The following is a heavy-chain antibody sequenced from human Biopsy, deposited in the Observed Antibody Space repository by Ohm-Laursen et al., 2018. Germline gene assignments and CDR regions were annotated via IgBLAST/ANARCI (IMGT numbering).Heavy chain of an antibody. CDR1: GESFNGYY. V-gene: IGHV4-34*01. D-gene: IGHD2-21*02. Sequence: GTLSLTCAVYGESFNGYYWSWIRQTPGKGLEWIGEINHSGRTNYNPSLKSRVTISVDTSKNQFSLKVRSVTAADTAVYYCARHVVLTKPRRAFDIWGQGTVVTVSS. CDR3: ARHVVLTKPRRAFDI. CDR2: INHSGRT. J-gene: IGHJ3*02.